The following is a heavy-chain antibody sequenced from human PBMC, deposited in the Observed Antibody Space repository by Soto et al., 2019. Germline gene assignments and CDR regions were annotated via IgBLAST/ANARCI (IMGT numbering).Heavy chain of an antibody. Sequence: ASVKVSCKASGYTFTSYGISWVRQAPGQGLEWMGWISAYNGNTNYAQKLQGRVTMTTDTSTSTAYMELRSLRSDDTAVYYCAMAQYSSGWYGMDVWGQGTTVTVSS. J-gene: IGHJ6*02. D-gene: IGHD6-19*01. CDR3: AMAQYSSGWYGMDV. CDR2: ISAYNGNT. CDR1: GYTFTSYG. V-gene: IGHV1-18*04.